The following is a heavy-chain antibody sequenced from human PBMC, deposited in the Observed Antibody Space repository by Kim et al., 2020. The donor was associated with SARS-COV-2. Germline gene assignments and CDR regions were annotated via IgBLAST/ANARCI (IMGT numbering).Heavy chain of an antibody. V-gene: IGHV3-7*01. Sequence: YDVDSVKGQFTISRDNAKNSLYLQMNSLRDEDTAVYYCAREWGSSWEKLNWGQGTLVTVSS. D-gene: IGHD6-13*01. CDR3: AREWGSSWEKLN. J-gene: IGHJ4*02.